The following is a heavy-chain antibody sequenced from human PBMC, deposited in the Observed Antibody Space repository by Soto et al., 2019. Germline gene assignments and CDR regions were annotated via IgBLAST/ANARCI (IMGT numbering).Heavy chain of an antibody. CDR1: GYSFTGYF. V-gene: IGHV1-2*02. D-gene: IGHD6-19*01. CDR2: INPNGDVT. J-gene: IGHJ4*02. Sequence: AASVKVSCKSSGYSFTGYFIQWVRQAPGQGLEWMGWINPNGDVTTYSQNFQGRVTMTRDTSISTVYMELSRLRSDDTAVYYCARVERIAVAGIRFWGQGTLVTVSS. CDR3: ARVERIAVAGIRF.